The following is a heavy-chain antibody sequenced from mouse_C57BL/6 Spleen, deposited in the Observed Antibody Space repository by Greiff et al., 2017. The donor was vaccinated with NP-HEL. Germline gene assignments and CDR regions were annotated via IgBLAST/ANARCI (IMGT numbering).Heavy chain of an antibody. CDR1: GYAFSSSW. J-gene: IGHJ2*01. Sequence: VQLQESGPELVKPGASVKISCKASGYAFSSSWMNWVKQRPGKGLEWIGRIYPGDGDTNYNGKFKGKATLTADKSSSTAYMQLSSLTSEDSAVYCCARNTYYSNYYFDYWGQGTTLTVSS. CDR2: IYPGDGDT. V-gene: IGHV1-82*01. CDR3: ARNTYYSNYYFDY. D-gene: IGHD2-5*01.